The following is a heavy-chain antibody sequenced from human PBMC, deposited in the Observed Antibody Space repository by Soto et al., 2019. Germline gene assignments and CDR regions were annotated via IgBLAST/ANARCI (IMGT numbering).Heavy chain of an antibody. CDR2: IWFDGSKQ. D-gene: IGHD6-6*01. V-gene: IGHV3-33*01. Sequence: QVQLVESGGGVVQPGGSLRLSCAASGLRFSSYGIHWVRQAPGKGLQWVAVIWFDGSKQYYADSVKGRFNISRDNSKNTVYLQMNSLRVDDTAVYFCSTSSRNEYHFAMDAWGQGTTVIVSS. CDR1: GLRFSSYG. CDR3: STSSRNEYHFAMDA. J-gene: IGHJ6*02.